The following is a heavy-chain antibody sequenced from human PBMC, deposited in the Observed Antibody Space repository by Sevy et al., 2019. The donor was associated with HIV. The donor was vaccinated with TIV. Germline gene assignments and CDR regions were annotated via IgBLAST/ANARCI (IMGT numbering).Heavy chain of an antibody. CDR1: GFTFSSYW. CDR2: IKQDGSEK. Sequence: GESLKISCAASGFTFSSYWMSWVRQAPGKGLEWVANIKQDGSEKYYVDSVKGRFTISRVNAKNSLYLQMNSLRAEDTAVYYCARDKGNYYPDAFDIWGQGTMVTVSS. D-gene: IGHD3-22*01. V-gene: IGHV3-7*01. CDR3: ARDKGNYYPDAFDI. J-gene: IGHJ3*02.